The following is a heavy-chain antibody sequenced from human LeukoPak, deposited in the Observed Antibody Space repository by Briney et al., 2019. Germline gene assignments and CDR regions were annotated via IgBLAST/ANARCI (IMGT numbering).Heavy chain of an antibody. V-gene: IGHV4-34*01. Sequence: SETLSLTCAVYGGSFSGYYWSWIRQPPGKGLEWIGEINHSGSTNYNPSLKSRVTISVDTSKNQFSLKLSSVTAADTAVYYCARGPRDYYDILTGYRDDAFDIWGQGTMVTVSS. CDR2: INHSGST. CDR1: GGSFSGYY. J-gene: IGHJ3*02. D-gene: IGHD3-9*01. CDR3: ARGPRDYYDILTGYRDDAFDI.